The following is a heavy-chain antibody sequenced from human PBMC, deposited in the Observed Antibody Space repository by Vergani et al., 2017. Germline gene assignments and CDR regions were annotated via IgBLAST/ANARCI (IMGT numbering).Heavy chain of an antibody. Sequence: QVQLQQWGAGLLKPSETLSLTCAVYGGSFSGYYWSWIRQPPGEGLEWIGEINHSGSTNYNPSLKSRVTISVDTSKNQFSLKLSSVTAADTAVYYCARQGYSGYDFTSPPRRYYYGMDVWGQGTTVTVSS. V-gene: IGHV4-34*01. CDR2: INHSGST. J-gene: IGHJ6*02. D-gene: IGHD5-12*01. CDR3: ARQGYSGYDFTSPPRRYYYGMDV. CDR1: GGSFSGYY.